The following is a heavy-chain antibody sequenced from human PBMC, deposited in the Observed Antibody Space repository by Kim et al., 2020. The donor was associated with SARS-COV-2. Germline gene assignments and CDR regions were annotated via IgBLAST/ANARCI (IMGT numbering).Heavy chain of an antibody. D-gene: IGHD3-10*01. CDR3: ARDPPRGYYGSGSIFDY. J-gene: IGHJ4*02. V-gene: IGHV1-46*01. Sequence: ASVKVSCKASGYTFTSYYMHWVRQAPGQGLEWMGIINPSGGSTSYAQKFQGRVTMTRDTSTSTVYMELSSLRSEDTAVYYCARDPPRGYYGSGSIFDYWGQGTLVTVSS. CDR2: INPSGGST. CDR1: GYTFTSYY.